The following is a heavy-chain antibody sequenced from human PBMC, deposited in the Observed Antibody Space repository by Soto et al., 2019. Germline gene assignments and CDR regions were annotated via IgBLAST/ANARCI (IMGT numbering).Heavy chain of an antibody. D-gene: IGHD3-3*01. Sequence: SVKVSCKASGYTFTDYAIHWVRQAPGQGLEWMGWINVGNGNTGYSRKFQGRVTITADESTSTAYMELSSLRSEDTAVYYCARGIDFWSGKGLYFDYWVQGTLVTVS. CDR1: GYTFTDYA. CDR3: ARGIDFWSGKGLYFDY. J-gene: IGHJ4*02. V-gene: IGHV1-3*01. CDR2: INVGNGNT.